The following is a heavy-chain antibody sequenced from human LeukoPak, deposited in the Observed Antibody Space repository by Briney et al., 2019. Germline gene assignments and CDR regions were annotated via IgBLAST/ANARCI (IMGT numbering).Heavy chain of an antibody. V-gene: IGHV4-61*02. D-gene: IGHD1-26*01. CDR1: GGSISSGSYY. CDR2: IYTSGST. CDR3: ASDSGSYYNWFDP. Sequence: SETLSLTCTVSGGSISSGSYYWSWIRQPAGKGLEWIGRIYTSGSTNYNPSLKSRVTISVDTSKNQFSLKLSSVTAGDTAVYYCASDSGSYYNWFDPWGQGTLVTVSS. J-gene: IGHJ5*02.